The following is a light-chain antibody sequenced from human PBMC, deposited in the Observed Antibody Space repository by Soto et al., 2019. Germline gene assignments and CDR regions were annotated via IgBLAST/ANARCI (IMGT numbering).Light chain of an antibody. CDR1: QSVDSNY. V-gene: IGKV3-20*01. CDR3: QQYGTPPSVT. J-gene: IGKJ5*01. Sequence: EIVLTQSPGTLSLSPGEEATLSCRASQSVDSNYLAWYQQKPGQTPRLIIYGASGRADGIPHRFSGSGFGTDFTLTISKAEPEDFAVYYCQQYGTPPSVTFVQGTRLDI. CDR2: GAS.